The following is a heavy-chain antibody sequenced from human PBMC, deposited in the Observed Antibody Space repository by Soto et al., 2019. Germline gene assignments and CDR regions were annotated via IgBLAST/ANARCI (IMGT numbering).Heavy chain of an antibody. D-gene: IGHD2-2*02. Sequence: NPSETLSLTCTVSGGSISSGDYYWSWIRQPPGKGLEWIGYIYYSGSTYYNPSLKSRVTISVDTSKNQFSLKLSSVAAADTAVYYCARADLIPYYFDYWGQGTLVTVSS. J-gene: IGHJ4*02. CDR3: ARADLIPYYFDY. CDR1: GGSISSGDYY. CDR2: IYYSGST. V-gene: IGHV4-30-4*01.